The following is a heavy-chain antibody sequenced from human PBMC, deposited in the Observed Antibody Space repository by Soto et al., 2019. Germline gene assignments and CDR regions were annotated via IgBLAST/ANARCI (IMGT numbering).Heavy chain of an antibody. CDR1: GYTFTSYA. CDR3: ARDGRFGELLVANYYGMDV. V-gene: IGHV1-3*01. D-gene: IGHD3-10*01. CDR2: INAGNGNT. Sequence: QVQLVQSGAEVKKPGASVKVSCKASGYTFTSYAMHWVRQAPGQRLEWMGWINAGNGNTKYSQKFQGRVTITRDTSASTAYMELSSLRSEDTAVYYCARDGRFGELLVANYYGMDVWGQGTTVTVSS. J-gene: IGHJ6*02.